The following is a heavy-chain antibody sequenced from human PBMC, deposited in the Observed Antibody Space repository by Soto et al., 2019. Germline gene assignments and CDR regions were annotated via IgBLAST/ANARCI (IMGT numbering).Heavy chain of an antibody. D-gene: IGHD2-2*01. CDR3: AKDRDIVVVPAAMLSI. CDR1: GFTFSSYA. CDR2: ISGSGGST. V-gene: IGHV3-23*01. J-gene: IGHJ3*02. Sequence: GGSLRLSCAASGFTFSSYAMSWVRQAPGKGLEWVSAISGSGGSTYYADSVKGRFTISRDNSKNTLYLQMNSLRAEDTAVYYCAKDRDIVVVPAAMLSIWGQGTMVTVSS.